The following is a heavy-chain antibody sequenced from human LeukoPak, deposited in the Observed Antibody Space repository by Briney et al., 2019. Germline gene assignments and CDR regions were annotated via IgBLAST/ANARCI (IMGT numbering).Heavy chain of an antibody. CDR3: VRHRNWNYDY. V-gene: IGHV5-51*01. CDR2: IYAGDSGT. Sequence: GESLKISCRGSGYSFTSHWIGWVRQMPGKGLEWMAIIYAGDSGTRISPSFQGQVTISADKSINTAYLQWSSLKASDTAMYYCVRHRNWNYDYWGQGTLVTVSS. CDR1: GYSFTSHW. J-gene: IGHJ4*02. D-gene: IGHD1-1*01.